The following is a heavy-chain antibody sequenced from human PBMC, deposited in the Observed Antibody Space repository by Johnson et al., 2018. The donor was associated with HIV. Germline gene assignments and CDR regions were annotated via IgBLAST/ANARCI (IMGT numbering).Heavy chain of an antibody. CDR2: ISYDASNK. Sequence: QMLLVESGGGVVQPGRSLRLSCAASGFTFSSYAMHWVRQAPGKGLEWVAVISYDASNKYYADSVKGRFTISRDNSKNTLYLQMNSLRTEDTAVYYFARVRGGTGHGAFDIWGQGTMVTVSS. V-gene: IGHV3-30*04. J-gene: IGHJ3*02. CDR3: ARVRGGTGHGAFDI. CDR1: GFTFSSYA.